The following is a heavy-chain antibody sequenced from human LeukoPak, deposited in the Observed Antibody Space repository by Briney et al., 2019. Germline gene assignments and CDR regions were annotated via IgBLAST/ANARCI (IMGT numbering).Heavy chain of an antibody. V-gene: IGHV4-34*01. CDR3: ARGKYYYDSSGYYRYDY. J-gene: IGHJ4*02. CDR2: INHSGGT. Sequence: SETLSLTCAVYGGSFSGYYWSWIRQPPGKGLEWIGEINHSGGTNYNPSLKSRVTISVDTSKNQFSLKLSSVTAADTAVYYCARGKYYYDSSGYYRYDYWGQGTLVTVSS. D-gene: IGHD3-22*01. CDR1: GGSFSGYY.